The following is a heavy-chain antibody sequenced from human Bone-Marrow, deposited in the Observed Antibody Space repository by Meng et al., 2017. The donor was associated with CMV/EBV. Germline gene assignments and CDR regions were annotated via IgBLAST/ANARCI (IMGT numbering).Heavy chain of an antibody. J-gene: IGHJ4*02. V-gene: IGHV2-5*02. CDR2: IYWDDDK. Sequence: HIHLKDSSPPLVNPPQTLPLTCPFSGFSLSTSGVGGGWTRQPPGKALEWLALIYWDDDKRYSPSLKSRLTITKDTSKNQVVLTMTNMDPVDTATYYCAHSYGDYAGDYWGQGTLVTVSS. CDR1: GFSLSTSGVG. D-gene: IGHD4-17*01. CDR3: AHSYGDYAGDY.